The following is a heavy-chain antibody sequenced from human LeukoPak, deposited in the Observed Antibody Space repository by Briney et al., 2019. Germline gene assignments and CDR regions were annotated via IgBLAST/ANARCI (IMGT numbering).Heavy chain of an antibody. CDR3: AREIIQLYAFDI. V-gene: IGHV1-69*01. J-gene: IGHJ3*02. Sequence: SVKVSCKASGGTFSSYAISWVRQAPGQGLEWMGGIIPIFGTANYAQKFQGRVTITADESTSTAYMELGSLRSEDTAVYYCAREIIQLYAFDIWGQGTMVTVSS. CDR1: GGTFSSYA. D-gene: IGHD5-18*01. CDR2: IIPIFGTA.